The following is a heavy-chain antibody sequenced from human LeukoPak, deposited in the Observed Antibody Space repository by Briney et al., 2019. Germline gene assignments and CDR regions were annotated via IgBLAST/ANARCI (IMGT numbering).Heavy chain of an antibody. V-gene: IGHV3-30*02. CDR1: GFTFSTFG. CDR3: AKDQGVVGSYAY. J-gene: IGHJ4*01. CDR2: IQYDDSIE. Sequence: GGSLRLSGAAAGFTFSTFGMNWVRQAPDNGLEWGAFIQYDDSIEYYADSVKGRFTISRDNAKNTLYLQMNSLRGDDTAVYYCAKDQGVVGSYAYCGHATLVTVSS. D-gene: IGHD3-10*01.